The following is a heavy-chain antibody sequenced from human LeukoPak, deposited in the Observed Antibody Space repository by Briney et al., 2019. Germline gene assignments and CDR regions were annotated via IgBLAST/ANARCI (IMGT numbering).Heavy chain of an antibody. V-gene: IGHV4-59*08. J-gene: IGHJ5*02. Sequence: SETLSLTCTVSGGSISSYYWSWIRQPPGKGLEWIGYIYYSGSTNYNPSLKSRVTISVDTPNNQFSLKLSSVTAADTAVYYCARHGGFTRWLQPNWFDPWGQGTLVTVSS. CDR1: GGSISSYY. D-gene: IGHD5-24*01. CDR3: ARHGGFTRWLQPNWFDP. CDR2: IYYSGST.